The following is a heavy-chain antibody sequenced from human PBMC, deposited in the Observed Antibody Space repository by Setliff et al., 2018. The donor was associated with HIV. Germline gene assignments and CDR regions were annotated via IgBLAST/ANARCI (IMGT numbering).Heavy chain of an antibody. D-gene: IGHD6-19*01. V-gene: IGHV1-69*05. CDR3: ARVQRHSGWYEGNYFDY. Sequence: SVKVSCKASGGTFSTYAISWVRQAPGQGLEWMGGIIPIFGAANYAQKFQGRVTITRDTSASTAYMELSSLRSEDTAVYYCARVQRHSGWYEGNYFDYWGQGTLVTVSS. CDR1: GGTFSTYA. J-gene: IGHJ4*02. CDR2: IIPIFGAA.